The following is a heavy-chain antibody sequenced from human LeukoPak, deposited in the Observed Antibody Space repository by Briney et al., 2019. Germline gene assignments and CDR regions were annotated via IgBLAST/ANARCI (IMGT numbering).Heavy chain of an antibody. CDR2: VFYSGDT. D-gene: IGHD1-1*01. J-gene: IGHJ5*02. CDR3: ARDSMRIQTGTTP. Sequence: KPSETLSLTCTVSGGSISSSSYYRGWIRQPPGKGLEWIGSVFYSGDTYYNPSLRSRVTISVDTSKNQFSLTLNSVTAADTAVYYCARDSMRIQTGTTPWGQGTLVTVSS. CDR1: GGSISSSSYY. V-gene: IGHV4-39*07.